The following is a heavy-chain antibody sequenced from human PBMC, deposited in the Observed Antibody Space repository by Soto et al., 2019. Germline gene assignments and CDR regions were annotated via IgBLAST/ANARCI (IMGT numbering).Heavy chain of an antibody. Sequence: SETLSLTCSVSGGSISSSSYFWGWIRQPPGKGLEWIGSIYYSGSTYYNPSLKSRVTVSVDTSKNQFSLKLSSVTAADTAVYYCARTSKFEYWGQGTLVTVSS. D-gene: IGHD6-6*01. J-gene: IGHJ4*02. V-gene: IGHV4-39*01. CDR3: ARTSKFEY. CDR1: GGSISSSSYF. CDR2: IYYSGST.